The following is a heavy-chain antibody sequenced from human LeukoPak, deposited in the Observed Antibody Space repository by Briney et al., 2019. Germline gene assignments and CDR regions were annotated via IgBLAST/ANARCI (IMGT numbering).Heavy chain of an antibody. CDR1: GYTFTNYG. J-gene: IGHJ1*01. V-gene: IGHV1-3*04. D-gene: IGHD1-26*01. CDR2: INTGNGDT. Sequence: ASVKVSCKTSGYTFTNYGMHWVRQAPRQGPEWMGWINTGNGDTKSSQRLQDRVTLTRDTSARTAYMELNSLNSENTAVYYCARVPLSDASGHYYPHWGQGTLVTVSS. CDR3: ARVPLSDASGHYYPH.